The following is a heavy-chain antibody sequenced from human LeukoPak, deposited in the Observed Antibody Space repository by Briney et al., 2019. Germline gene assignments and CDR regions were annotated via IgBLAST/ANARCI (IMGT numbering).Heavy chain of an antibody. CDR2: IWYDGSNK. J-gene: IGHJ4*02. CDR3: AREKRAKYSFDY. Sequence: GRSLRLSCAASGFTFSSYGMHWVRQAPGKGLEWVAVIWYDGSNKYYADSVKGRFTISRDNSKNTLYLQMNSLRAEDTAVYYCAREKRAKYSFDYWGQGTLVTVSS. CDR1: GFTFSSYG. V-gene: IGHV3-33*01. D-gene: IGHD2-15*01.